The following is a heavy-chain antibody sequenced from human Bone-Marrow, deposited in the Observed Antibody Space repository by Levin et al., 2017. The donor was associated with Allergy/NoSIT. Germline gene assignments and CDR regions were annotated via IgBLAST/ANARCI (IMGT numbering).Heavy chain of an antibody. D-gene: IGHD5-18*01. V-gene: IGHV3-66*02. CDR1: GFTVSRNF. CDR3: ARKTDTLDKIMDSPGDV. Sequence: HGESLKISCAVSGFTVSRNFMTWVRQAPGKGPEWVSLIYSGGNTDYADSVKGRFTISRDNSRNTLYLQMNSLRAEDTAVYYCARKTDTLDKIMDSPGDVWGNGTTVTVTS. J-gene: IGHJ6*04. CDR2: IYSGGNT.